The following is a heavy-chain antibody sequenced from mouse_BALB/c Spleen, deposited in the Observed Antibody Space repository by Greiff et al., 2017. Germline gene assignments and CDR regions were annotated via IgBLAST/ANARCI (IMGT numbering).Heavy chain of an antibody. D-gene: IGHD2-4*01. CDR2: IYPYNGGT. V-gene: IGHV1S29*02. CDR1: GYTFTDYN. J-gene: IGHJ3*01. CDR3: ARPGAMITTWFAY. Sequence: EVQLQESGPELVKPGASVKISCKASGYTFTDYNMHWVKQSHGKSLEWIGYIYPYNGGTGYNQKFKSKATLTVDNSSSTAYMELRSLTSEDSAVYYCARPGAMITTWFAYWGQGTLVTVSA.